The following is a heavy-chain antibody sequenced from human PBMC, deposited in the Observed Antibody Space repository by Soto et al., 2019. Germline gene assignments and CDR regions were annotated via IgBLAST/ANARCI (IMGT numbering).Heavy chain of an antibody. CDR2: IYYSGST. CDR1: GGSISSGGYY. CDR3: ASGVILGYCSSTSCSRASFDY. D-gene: IGHD2-2*01. V-gene: IGHV4-31*03. Sequence: SETLSLTCTVSGGSISSGGYYWSWIRQHPGKGLEWIGYIYYSGSTYYNPSLKSRVTISVDTSKNQFSLKLSSVTATDTAVYYCASGVILGYCSSTSCSRASFDYWGQGTLVTVSS. J-gene: IGHJ4*02.